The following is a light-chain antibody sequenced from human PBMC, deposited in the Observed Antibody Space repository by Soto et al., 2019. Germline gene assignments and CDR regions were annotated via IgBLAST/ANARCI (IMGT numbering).Light chain of an antibody. J-gene: IGLJ2*01. Sequence: SALTQPDSVSGSPGQSITISCTGTGSDVGGYNYVSWYQQHPGKAPKVMIYDVSNRPSGVSNRFSGSKSGNTASLTISGLQAEDEAVYYCSSYTSASTPLVFGGGTKVTVL. CDR1: GSDVGGYNY. CDR2: DVS. CDR3: SSYTSASTPLV. V-gene: IGLV2-14*01.